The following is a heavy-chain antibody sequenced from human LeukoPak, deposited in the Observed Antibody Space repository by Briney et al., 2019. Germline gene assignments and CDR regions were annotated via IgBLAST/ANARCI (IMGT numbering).Heavy chain of an antibody. V-gene: IGHV3-7*01. CDR2: VNQDESGK. CDR1: GFIFSRFW. J-gene: IGHJ4*02. Sequence: GGSLRLSCAASGFIFSRFWMRWGRQAPGKGLEWVAGVNQDESGKFYVDSVRGRFTISRDNAKKSLFLQMNFLRAEDTAFYYCAKLLRDVTIYDFWGQGALVTVSS. CDR3: AKLLRDVTIYDF. D-gene: IGHD4-23*01.